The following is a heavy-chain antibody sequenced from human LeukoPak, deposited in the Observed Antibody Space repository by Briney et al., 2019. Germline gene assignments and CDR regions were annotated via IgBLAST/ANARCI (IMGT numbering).Heavy chain of an antibody. Sequence: PGGSLRLSCLASGFDFSSHAMHWVRQAPGKGLQWVAVIWKDSTYKYYTGSVKGRFTISRDNSKNSLDLQMNSLTVDDTAVYYCVRDGAIRVTQKRGDFDFWGQGTLVTVSS. CDR2: IWKDSTYK. V-gene: IGHV3-33*01. CDR1: GFDFSSHA. D-gene: IGHD1-1*01. CDR3: VRDGAIRVTQKRGDFDF. J-gene: IGHJ4*02.